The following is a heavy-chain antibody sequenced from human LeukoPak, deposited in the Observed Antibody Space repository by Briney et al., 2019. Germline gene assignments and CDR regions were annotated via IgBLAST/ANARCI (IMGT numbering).Heavy chain of an antibody. J-gene: IGHJ4*02. Sequence: SQTLSLTCAVSGGSISSGGYSWSWIRQPPGKGLEWIGYIYHSGSTYYNPSLKSRVTISVDRSKNQFPLKLSSVTAADTAVYYCARRDGYNYDYWGQGTLVTVSS. D-gene: IGHD5-24*01. V-gene: IGHV4-30-2*01. CDR1: GGSISSGGYS. CDR2: IYHSGST. CDR3: ARRDGYNYDY.